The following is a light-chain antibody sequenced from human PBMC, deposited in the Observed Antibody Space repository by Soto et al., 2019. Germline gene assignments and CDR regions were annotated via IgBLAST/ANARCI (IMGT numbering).Light chain of an antibody. CDR3: QHYNSYSEA. CDR2: KAS. CDR1: QTISSW. V-gene: IGKV1-5*03. J-gene: IGKJ1*01. Sequence: HMTQSASTLSGSVGYRVTLTCRASQTISSWLAWYQQKPGKAPKLLIYKASTLKSGVPSRFSGSGSGTELTLTISSLQPDDFATYYCQHYNSYSEAFGQGTKV.